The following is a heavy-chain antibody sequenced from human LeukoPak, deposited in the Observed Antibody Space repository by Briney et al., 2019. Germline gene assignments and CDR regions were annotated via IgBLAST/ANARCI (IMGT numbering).Heavy chain of an antibody. Sequence: PSETLSLTCTVSGGSISSSSYYWGWIRQPPGKGLEWIGSIYYSGSTYYNPSLKSRVTISVDTSKNQFSLKLSSVTAADTAVYYCARDRLAAARADYWGQGTLVTVSS. CDR2: IYYSGST. D-gene: IGHD6-13*01. CDR1: GGSISSSSYY. V-gene: IGHV4-39*07. J-gene: IGHJ4*02. CDR3: ARDRLAAARADY.